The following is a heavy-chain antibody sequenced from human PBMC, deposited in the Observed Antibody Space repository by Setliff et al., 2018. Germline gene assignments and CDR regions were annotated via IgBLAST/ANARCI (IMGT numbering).Heavy chain of an antibody. CDR3: AKSNLERSDY. D-gene: IGHD1-1*01. CDR2: ISGSGDST. CDR1: GFTFSNYA. V-gene: IGHV3-23*01. J-gene: IGHJ4*02. Sequence: PGGSLRLSCVASGFTFSNYAMAWVRQAPGKGLEWVSAISGSGDSTYYADSVKGRFTISRDNSKNTLYLQMNSLRAEDTAVYYCAKSNLERSDYWGQGTLVTVSS.